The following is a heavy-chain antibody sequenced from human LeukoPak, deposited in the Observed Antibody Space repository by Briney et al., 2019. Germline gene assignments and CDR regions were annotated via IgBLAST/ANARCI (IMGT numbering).Heavy chain of an antibody. Sequence: GASVKVSCKASGYTFTSYDINWVRQATGQGLEWMGWISAYNGNTNYAQKLQGRVTMTTDTSTSTAYMELRSLRSDDTAVYYCARVGRVPVDWFDPWGQGTLVTVSS. CDR3: ARVGRVPVDWFDP. V-gene: IGHV1-18*01. D-gene: IGHD1-1*01. CDR1: GYTFTSYD. CDR2: ISAYNGNT. J-gene: IGHJ5*02.